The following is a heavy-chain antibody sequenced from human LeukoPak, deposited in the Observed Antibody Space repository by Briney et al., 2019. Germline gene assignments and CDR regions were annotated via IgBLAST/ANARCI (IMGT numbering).Heavy chain of an antibody. J-gene: IGHJ4*02. CDR1: GFTFSSYA. Sequence: GGSLRLSCAASGFTFSSYAMHWVRQAPGKGLEWVAVISYDGSNKYYADSVKGRFTISRDNSKNTLYLQMNSLRAEDTAVYYCARTPLAYCGCDCYSIGLYFDYWGQGTLVTVSS. CDR3: ARTPLAYCGCDCYSIGLYFDY. D-gene: IGHD2-21*02. CDR2: ISYDGSNK. V-gene: IGHV3-30-3*01.